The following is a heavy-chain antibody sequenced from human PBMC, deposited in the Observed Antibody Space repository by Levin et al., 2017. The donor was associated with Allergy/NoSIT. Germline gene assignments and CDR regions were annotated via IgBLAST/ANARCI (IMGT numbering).Heavy chain of an antibody. J-gene: IGHJ4*02. CDR2: INSDGSST. CDR3: ARGRYYYGSGSPPDY. Sequence: GGSLRLSCAASGFTFSSYWMHWVRQAPGKGLVWVSRINSDGSSTSYADSVKGRFTISRDNAKNTLYLQMNSLRAEDTAVYYCARGRYYYGSGSPPDYWGQGTLVTVSS. D-gene: IGHD3-10*01. CDR1: GFTFSSYW. V-gene: IGHV3-74*01.